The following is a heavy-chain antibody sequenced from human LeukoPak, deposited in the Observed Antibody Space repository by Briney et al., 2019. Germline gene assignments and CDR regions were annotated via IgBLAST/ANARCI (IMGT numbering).Heavy chain of an antibody. Sequence: GGSLRLSCVASGFTLSDYSMHWVRQAPGKGLEWVAVISYDDSYKYYADSVKGRFTISRDKSNNTLYLPMNSLRPEDTAVYSCARDLGGSGSSPDQYFGMDVWGQGTTVTVSS. V-gene: IGHV3-30*04. D-gene: IGHD2-15*01. CDR2: ISYDDSYK. CDR3: ARDLGGSGSSPDQYFGMDV. J-gene: IGHJ6*02. CDR1: GFTLSDYS.